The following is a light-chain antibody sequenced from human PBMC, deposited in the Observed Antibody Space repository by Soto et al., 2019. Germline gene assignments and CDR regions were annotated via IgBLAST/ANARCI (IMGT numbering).Light chain of an antibody. CDR3: QQRYNWPPLT. CDR1: QSVSTY. V-gene: IGKV3-11*01. CDR2: DAS. J-gene: IGKJ4*01. Sequence: EIVLTQSPATLSLSPGERATLSCRASQSVSTYLAWYQLRPGQAPRLLIYDASNRATGIPARFSGSGSGTGFTLTISSLEPEDFAVYYCQQRYNWPPLTFGGGTRVEIK.